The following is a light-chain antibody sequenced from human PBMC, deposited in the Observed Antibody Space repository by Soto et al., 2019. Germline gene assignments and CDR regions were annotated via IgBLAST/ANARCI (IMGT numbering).Light chain of an antibody. Sequence: EIVMTQSPGTLSVSPGERATLSCRASQPITSSLAWYQHKPGQAPRLLIFDASTRATDIPVRFSGSGSGTDFTLTISSLQSEDFAVYYCQQYNNWPPWTFGQGTRVEIK. J-gene: IGKJ1*01. CDR3: QQYNNWPPWT. CDR2: DAS. CDR1: QPITSS. V-gene: IGKV3-15*01.